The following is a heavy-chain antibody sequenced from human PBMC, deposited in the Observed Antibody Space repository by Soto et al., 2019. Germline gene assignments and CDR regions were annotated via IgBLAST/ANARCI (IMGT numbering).Heavy chain of an antibody. CDR3: AREREGKSGFDDPAY. CDR2: ISYGGSKK. Sequence: QVQLVESGGGVVQPGRSLRLSCAASGLTFSRYAMHWVRQAPGKRLEWVAIISYGGSKKYYADSVRGRFTISRDNSNNTLYPQMNSLRAEDTAVYYWAREREGKSGFDDPAYWGQGTLGNVAS. V-gene: IGHV3-30-3*01. CDR1: GLTFSRYA. D-gene: IGHD5-12*01. J-gene: IGHJ4*02.